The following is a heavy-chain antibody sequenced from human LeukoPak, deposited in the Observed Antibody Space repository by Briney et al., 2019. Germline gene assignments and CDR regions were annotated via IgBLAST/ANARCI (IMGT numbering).Heavy chain of an antibody. D-gene: IGHD3-10*01. J-gene: IGHJ4*02. CDR2: MNPNSGNT. CDR1: GYTFTSYD. V-gene: IGHV1-8*01. Sequence: ASVKVSCKASGYTFTSYDINWVRQATGQGLEWMGWMNPNSGNTGYAQKFQGRVTMTRNTSISTAYMELSSLRSEDMAVYYCARGYYGSGSPDPEIDYWGQGTLVTVSS. CDR3: ARGYYGSGSPDPEIDY.